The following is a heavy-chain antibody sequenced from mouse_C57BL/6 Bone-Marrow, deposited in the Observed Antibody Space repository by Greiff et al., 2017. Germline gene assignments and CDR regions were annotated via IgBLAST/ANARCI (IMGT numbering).Heavy chain of an antibody. V-gene: IGHV2-5*01. CDR2: IWRGGST. Sequence: VQLVESGPGLVQPSQSLSITCPVSGFSLTSYGVHWVRQSPGKGLEWLGVIWRGGSTDYNAAFMSRLSITKDNSKSQVFFKMNSLQADDTAIYNCSKRGHYYGSSYRYADWGQRTLVTVSA. CDR1: GFSLTSYG. CDR3: SKRGHYYGSSYRYAD. J-gene: IGHJ3*01. D-gene: IGHD1-1*01.